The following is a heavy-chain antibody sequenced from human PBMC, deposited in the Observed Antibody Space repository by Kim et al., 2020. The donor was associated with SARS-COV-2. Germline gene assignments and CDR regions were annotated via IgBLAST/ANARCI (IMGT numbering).Heavy chain of an antibody. J-gene: IGHJ6*02. V-gene: IGHV3-48*03. CDR1: GFTFSSYE. CDR2: ISTGGSAI. CDR3: ARGNSWFGEMIYYYYGMDV. Sequence: GGSLRLSCTASGFTFSSYEMNWVRQAPGKGLEWVSYISTGGSAIYYADSVKGRFTISRDNAKNSLYLQMNSLSAEDTAVYYCARGNSWFGEMIYYYYGMDVWGQGTTVTVSS. D-gene: IGHD3-10*01.